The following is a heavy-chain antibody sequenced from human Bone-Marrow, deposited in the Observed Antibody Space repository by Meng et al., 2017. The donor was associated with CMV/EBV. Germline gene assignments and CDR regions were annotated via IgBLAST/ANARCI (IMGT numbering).Heavy chain of an antibody. D-gene: IGHD2-2*02. CDR2: IIPIFGTA. Sequence: SVKVSCKASGYTFTSYYMHWVRQAPGQGLEWMGGIIPIFGTANYAQKFQGRVAITTDESTSTAYMELSSLRSEDTAVYYCARGAYCSSTSCYMSWFDPWGQGTLVTVSS. J-gene: IGHJ5*02. CDR1: GYTFTSYY. V-gene: IGHV1-69*05. CDR3: ARGAYCSSTSCYMSWFDP.